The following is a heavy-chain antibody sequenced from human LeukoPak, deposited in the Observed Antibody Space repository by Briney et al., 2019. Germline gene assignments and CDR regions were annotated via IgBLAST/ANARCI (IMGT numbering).Heavy chain of an antibody. D-gene: IGHD3-3*01. CDR1: GGSFSGYY. CDR3: ARHSTIFGVVIMLTPNWFDP. Sequence: SETLSLTYAVYGGSFSGYYWSWIRQPPGKGLEWIGEINHSGSTNYNPSLKSRVTISVDTSKNQFSLKLSSVTAADTAVYYCARHSTIFGVVIMLTPNWFDPWGQGTLVTVSS. J-gene: IGHJ5*02. V-gene: IGHV4-34*01. CDR2: INHSGST.